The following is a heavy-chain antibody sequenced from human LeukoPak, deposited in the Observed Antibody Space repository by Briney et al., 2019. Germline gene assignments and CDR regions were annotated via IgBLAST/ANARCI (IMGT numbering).Heavy chain of an antibody. V-gene: IGHV3-7*01. J-gene: IGHJ3*02. CDR2: IKQDGSEK. CDR3: ARDKRMGSDAFDI. CDR1: GFTFSSYW. Sequence: GGSLRFSCAASGFTFSSYWMSWVRQAPGKGLEWVANIKQDGSEKYYVDSVKGRFTISRDNAKNSLYLQMNSLRAEDTAVYYCARDKRMGSDAFDIWGQGTMVTVSS. D-gene: IGHD2-8*01.